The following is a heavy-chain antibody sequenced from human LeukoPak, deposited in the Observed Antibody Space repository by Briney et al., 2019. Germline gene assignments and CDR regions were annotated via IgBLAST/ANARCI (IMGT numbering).Heavy chain of an antibody. CDR2: IYYSGST. V-gene: IGHV4-59*08. CDR1: GGSISSYY. CDR3: ARGVSYYDSSGYYNEYFQH. J-gene: IGHJ1*01. D-gene: IGHD3-22*01. Sequence: SETLSLTCTVSGGSISSYYWSWIRQPPGKGLEWIGFIYYSGSTNYNPSLKSRVTISVDTSKNQFSLKLSSVTAADTAVYYCARGVSYYDSSGYYNEYFQHWGQGTLVTVSS.